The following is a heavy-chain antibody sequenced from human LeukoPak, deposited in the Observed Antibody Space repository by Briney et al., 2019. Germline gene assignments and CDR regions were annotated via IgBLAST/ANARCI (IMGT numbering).Heavy chain of an antibody. CDR3: TTDPAEGNDYGDWY. V-gene: IGHV3-15*01. D-gene: IGHD4-17*01. J-gene: IGHJ4*02. Sequence: PGGSLRLSCAASGFTFSNAWMSWVRQARGKGVEGVGRIKSKTDGRTTDYAAPVKGRFTISRDNSKNTLYLQMNSLKTEDTAVYYCTTDPAEGNDYGDWYWGQGTLVTVSS. CDR2: IKSKTDGRTT. CDR1: GFTFSNAW.